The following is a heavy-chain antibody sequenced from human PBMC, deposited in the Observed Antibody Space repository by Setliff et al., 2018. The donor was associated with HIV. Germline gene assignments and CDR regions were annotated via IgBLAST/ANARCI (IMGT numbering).Heavy chain of an antibody. J-gene: IGHJ5*02. V-gene: IGHV4-59*01. CDR1: GGSISSYY. Sequence: SETLSLTCTVSGGSISSYYWSWMRQPPGKGLEWIGYLFYSGDASYNPSLKSRVTMSVDTSKNQLSMKPSSVTAADTAVYYCARGWLQLGWYDPWGQGTLVTVSS. CDR2: LFYSGDA. D-gene: IGHD2-15*01. CDR3: ARGWLQLGWYDP.